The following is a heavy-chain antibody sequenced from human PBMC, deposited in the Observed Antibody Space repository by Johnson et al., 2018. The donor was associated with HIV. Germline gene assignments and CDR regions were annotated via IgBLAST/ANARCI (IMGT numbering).Heavy chain of an antibody. CDR1: GFTFSIYD. CDR3: AKESAFDI. Sequence: QVQLVESGGGVVQPGGSLRLSCAASGFTFSIYDIHWVRQAPGKGLEWVAMISHDGTNNFYADSVKGRFTVSRDNSKNTLYLQMNSLRAEDTAVYYCAKESAFDIWGQGTMVTVSS. CDR2: ISHDGTNN. V-gene: IGHV3-30*18. J-gene: IGHJ3*02.